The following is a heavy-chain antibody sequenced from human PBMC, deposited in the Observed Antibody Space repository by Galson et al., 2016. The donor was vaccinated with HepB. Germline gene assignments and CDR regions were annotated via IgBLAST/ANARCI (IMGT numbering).Heavy chain of an antibody. CDR1: RFTFSSYA. CDR2: ISGSGGST. V-gene: IGHV3-23*01. CDR3: AKEGTIFGVVPYGMDV. Sequence: SLRLSCAASRFTFSSYAMSWVRQAPGKGLEWVSVISGSGGSTYYADSVKGRFTISRDNSKNTLYLQTNSLRAEDTAVYYCAKEGTIFGVVPYGMDVWGQGTKVIVSS. J-gene: IGHJ6*02. D-gene: IGHD3-3*01.